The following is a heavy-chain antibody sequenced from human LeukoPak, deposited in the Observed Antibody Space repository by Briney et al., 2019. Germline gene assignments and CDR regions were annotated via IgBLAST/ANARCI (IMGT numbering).Heavy chain of an antibody. CDR2: ISWNSGSI. CDR3: AKGRFLEWLLYLDY. V-gene: IGHV3-9*01. Sequence: GRSLRLSCAASGFTFDDYAMHWVRQAPGKGLEWVSGISWNSGSIGYADSVKGRFTISRDNAENSLYLQMNSLRAEDTALYYCAKGRFLEWLLYLDYWGQGTLVTVSS. J-gene: IGHJ4*02. D-gene: IGHD3-3*01. CDR1: GFTFDDYA.